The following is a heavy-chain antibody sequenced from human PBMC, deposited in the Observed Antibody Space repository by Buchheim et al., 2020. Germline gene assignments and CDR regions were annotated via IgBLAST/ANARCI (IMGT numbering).Heavy chain of an antibody. Sequence: EVQLVESGGGLVKPGGSLRLSCAASGFTFSDYTMNWVRQAPGKGLEWVSSISSSGNFMYYADSVKGRFTISRDNAKNSLSLQMNSLRAEDTAVYYRSRDGTGSYTPYYFDSWGQGTL. J-gene: IGHJ4*02. CDR1: GFTFSDYT. V-gene: IGHV3-21*01. CDR2: ISSSGNFM. D-gene: IGHD1-26*01. CDR3: SRDGTGSYTPYYFDS.